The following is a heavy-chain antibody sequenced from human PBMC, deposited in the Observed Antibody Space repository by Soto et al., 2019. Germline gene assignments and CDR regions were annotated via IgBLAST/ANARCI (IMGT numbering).Heavy chain of an antibody. CDR2: IYYSGST. CDR1: GGSISSYY. CDR3: ARIQTYYYDSSGFDY. Sequence: PSETLSLTCTVSGGSISSYYWSWIRQPPGKGLEWIGYIYYSGSTNYNPSLKSRVTISVDTSKNQFSLKLSSVTAADTAVYYCARIQTYYYDSSGFDYWGQVTLATVSS. J-gene: IGHJ4*02. V-gene: IGHV4-59*08. D-gene: IGHD3-22*01.